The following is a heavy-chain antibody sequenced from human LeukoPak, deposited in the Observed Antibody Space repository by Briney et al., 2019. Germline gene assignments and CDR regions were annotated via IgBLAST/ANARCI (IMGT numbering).Heavy chain of an antibody. Sequence: ASVKVSCKVSGYTLTELSMHWVRQAPGKGLEWMGGFDPEDGETIYAQKFQGRVTMTEDTSTDTAYMELSSLRSEDTAVYYCATVERGYSYGPYFDYWGQGTLVTVSS. J-gene: IGHJ4*02. D-gene: IGHD5-18*01. CDR1: GYTLTELS. CDR2: FDPEDGET. V-gene: IGHV1-24*01. CDR3: ATVERGYSYGPYFDY.